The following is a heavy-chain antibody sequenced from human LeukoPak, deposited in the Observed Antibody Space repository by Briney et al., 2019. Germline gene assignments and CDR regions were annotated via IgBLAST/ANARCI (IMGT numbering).Heavy chain of an antibody. Sequence: AGGSLRLSCAASGFTFSSFDMHWVRQPTGQGLEWVSTIGTASDTYYPGSVEGRFTLSRDNAKNSLYLQMNSLTAGDTAVYYCARGPPRGKYYYMDVWGKGTTVTVPS. V-gene: IGHV3-13*01. D-gene: IGHD1-1*01. CDR2: IGTASDT. CDR1: GFTFSSFD. J-gene: IGHJ6*03. CDR3: ARGPPRGKYYYMDV.